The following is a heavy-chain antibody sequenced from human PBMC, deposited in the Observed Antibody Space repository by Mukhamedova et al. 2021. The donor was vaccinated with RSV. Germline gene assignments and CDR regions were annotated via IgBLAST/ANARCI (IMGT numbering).Heavy chain of an antibody. D-gene: IGHD3-22*01. CDR3: ARDNFYDSSGYYLDAFDI. Sequence: NQSLKSRVTISVDTSKNQFSLKLSSVTAADTAVYYCARDNFYDSSGYYLDAFDIWGQGTMVTVSS. V-gene: IGHV4-31*02. J-gene: IGHJ3*02.